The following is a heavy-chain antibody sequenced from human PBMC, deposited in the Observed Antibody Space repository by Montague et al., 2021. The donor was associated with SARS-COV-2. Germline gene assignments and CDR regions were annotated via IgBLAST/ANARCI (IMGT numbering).Heavy chain of an antibody. V-gene: IGHV4-39*02. CDR1: GGSISSSSYY. CDR2: IFYSGST. J-gene: IGHJ4*02. D-gene: IGHD3-10*01. CDR3: ASMVRAQVYYFYY. Sequence: SETLSLTCTVSGGSISSSSYYWGWIRQLPGKGLEWIGSIFYSGSTDYNPSLKSRVTISVHTSKNHFSLKLRSVTTADTADYYCASMVRAQVYYFYYWGQGTLVTVST.